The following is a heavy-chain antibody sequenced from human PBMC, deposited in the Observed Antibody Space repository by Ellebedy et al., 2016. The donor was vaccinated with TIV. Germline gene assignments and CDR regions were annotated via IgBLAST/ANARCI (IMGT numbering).Heavy chain of an antibody. V-gene: IGHV3-23*01. J-gene: IGHJ4*02. CDR2: ISDSGGDT. D-gene: IGHD3-10*01. Sequence: PGGSLRLSCAASGFTFSNYGMTRVRQAPGKGLEWVSAISDSGGDTYYADSVKGRFTISRDNSKKTLYLQMSGLRADDTAVYYCARDGFRRSDYWGQGTLVTVSS. CDR3: ARDGFRRSDY. CDR1: GFTFSNYG.